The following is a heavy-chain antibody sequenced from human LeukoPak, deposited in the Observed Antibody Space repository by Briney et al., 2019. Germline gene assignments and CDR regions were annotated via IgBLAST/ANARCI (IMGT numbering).Heavy chain of an antibody. CDR3: ARRHASGNNVFDI. CDR1: GFTVSSYD. D-gene: IGHD3-10*01. Sequence: PGGSLRLSCAGFGFTVSSYDMNWVRQAPGKGLEWVSVIYSGGDTYCADSVKGRFTISRDNSKNTLYVEMHGLRAEDTAAYYCARRHASGNNVFDIWGQGTMVTVSS. CDR2: IYSGGDT. J-gene: IGHJ3*02. V-gene: IGHV3-53*01.